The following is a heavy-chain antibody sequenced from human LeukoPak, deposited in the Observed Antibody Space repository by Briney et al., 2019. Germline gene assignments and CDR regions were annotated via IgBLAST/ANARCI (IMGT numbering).Heavy chain of an antibody. CDR1: GFIFSSYG. V-gene: IGHV3-33*01. D-gene: IGHD2-2*01. CDR2: IWYDGSNK. CDR3: ARRYCSSTSCYFSNWFNP. J-gene: IGHJ5*02. Sequence: GRSLRLSCAASGFIFSSYGMHWVRQAPGKGLEWVAVIWYDGSNKYYAVSVKGRFTISRDNSKNTLYLQMNSLRAEDTAVYYCARRYCSSTSCYFSNWFNPWGQGTLVTVSS.